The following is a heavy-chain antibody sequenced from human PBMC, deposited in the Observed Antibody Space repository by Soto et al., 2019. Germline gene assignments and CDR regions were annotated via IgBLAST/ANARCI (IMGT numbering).Heavy chain of an antibody. J-gene: IGHJ6*02. CDR2: ISTYNGST. D-gene: IGHD2-2*01. V-gene: IGHV1-18*01. Sequence: ASVKVSCKASGYTFTSHGITWVRQAPGQGLEWMGWISTYNGSTNYAQKLQGRVTLTTDTSTSTAYMELRSLRSDDAAVYYCARGASCTSTSCYDYFHGMDVWGQGTTVTVSS. CDR1: GYTFTSHG. CDR3: ARGASCTSTSCYDYFHGMDV.